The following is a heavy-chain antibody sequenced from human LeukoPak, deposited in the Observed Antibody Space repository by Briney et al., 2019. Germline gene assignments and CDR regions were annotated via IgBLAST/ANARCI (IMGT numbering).Heavy chain of an antibody. CDR2: INGSSGYT. CDR1: GFTFSDYY. V-gene: IGHV3-11*06. CDR3: ARGTGTTAYFDY. J-gene: IGHJ4*02. D-gene: IGHD1-1*01. Sequence: GESLRLSCAASGFTFSDYYMSWIRQAPGKGLEWVSYINGSSGYTKYADSVKGRFTISIDNAKNSLYLQVNSLRAEDTAVYYCARGTGTTAYFDYWGQGTLVTVSS.